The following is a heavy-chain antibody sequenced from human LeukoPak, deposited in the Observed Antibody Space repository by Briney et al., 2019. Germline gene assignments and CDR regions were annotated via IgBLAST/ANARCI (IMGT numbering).Heavy chain of an antibody. Sequence: GGSLRLSCAASGFTFSNYNMNWVRQAPGKGLEWVSYISSSSSTIYYADSVKGRFTMSRDNIQNTLYLQMNSLRAEDTAVYYCARGSYESSGVFDYWGQGTLVTVSS. V-gene: IGHV3-48*01. J-gene: IGHJ4*02. CDR1: GFTFSNYN. CDR3: ARGSYESSGVFDY. D-gene: IGHD3-22*01. CDR2: ISSSSSTI.